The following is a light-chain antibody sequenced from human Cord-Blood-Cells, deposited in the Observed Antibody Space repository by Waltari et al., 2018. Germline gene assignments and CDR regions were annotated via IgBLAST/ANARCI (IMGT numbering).Light chain of an antibody. CDR1: QSVLYSSNNKNY. Sequence: DIVMTQSPDSLAVSLGERATINCKSSQSVLYSSNNKNYLAWYQQKPGQPPKLLIYWASSRESGVPDRFSGSGCGTDFTLTISSLQADDVAVYYCQQYYSTPYTFGQGTKLEIK. V-gene: IGKV4-1*01. CDR3: QQYYSTPYT. CDR2: WAS. J-gene: IGKJ2*01.